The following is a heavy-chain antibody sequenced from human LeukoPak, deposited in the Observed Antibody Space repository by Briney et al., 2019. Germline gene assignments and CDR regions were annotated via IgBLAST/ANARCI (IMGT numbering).Heavy chain of an antibody. Sequence: GRSLRLSCAASGFTFDDYAMHWVQQAPGKGLEWVSGISWNSGSIGYADPVKGRFTISRDNAKNSLYLQMNSLRAEDTALYYCARLGYSSGWYTDYWGQGTLVTVSS. V-gene: IGHV3-9*01. CDR1: GFTFDDYA. D-gene: IGHD6-19*01. CDR2: ISWNSGSI. J-gene: IGHJ4*02. CDR3: ARLGYSSGWYTDY.